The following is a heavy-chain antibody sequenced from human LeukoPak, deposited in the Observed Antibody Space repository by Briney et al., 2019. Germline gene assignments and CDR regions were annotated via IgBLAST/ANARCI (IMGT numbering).Heavy chain of an antibody. V-gene: IGHV3-48*03. CDR3: AKDRCSNGIGCYYYYMDV. CDR1: GFTFSSYD. J-gene: IGHJ6*03. CDR2: ISSSGSTI. Sequence: GGSLSLSCVASGFTFSSYDMNWVRQAPGKGLEWVSFISSSGSTIYYADSVKGRFSISRDNAENSLYLQMNSLRAEDTAVYYCAKDRCSNGIGCYYYYMDVWGKGTTVTISS. D-gene: IGHD2-8*01.